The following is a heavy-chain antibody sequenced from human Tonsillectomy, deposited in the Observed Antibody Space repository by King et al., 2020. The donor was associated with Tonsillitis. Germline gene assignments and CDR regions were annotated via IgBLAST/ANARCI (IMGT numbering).Heavy chain of an antibody. D-gene: IGHD2-2*02. CDR2: IYWDDDK. Sequence: TLKESGPTLVKPTQTLTLTCTFSGFSLSTSGVGVGWIRQPPGKALEWLALIYWDDDKRYSPSLKTRLTITKDTSKNQVVLTMTNVDPVDTATYFCARIHSGFLAPSPIRDAFDIWGQGTMVTVSS. CDR1: GFSLSTSGVG. V-gene: IGHV2-5*02. J-gene: IGHJ3*02. CDR3: ARIHSGFLAPSPIRDAFDI.